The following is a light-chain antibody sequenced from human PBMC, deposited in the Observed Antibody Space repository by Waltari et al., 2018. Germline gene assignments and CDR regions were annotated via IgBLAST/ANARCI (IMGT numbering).Light chain of an antibody. CDR1: QSVSSN. V-gene: IGKV3-15*01. J-gene: IGKJ1*01. Sequence: EIVMTQSPATLSVSPGERATLSCRASQSVSSNLAWYQQKPGQAPRLLIYGAFNRATDVPARFRGSGSGTDVPLTISSLQSEDFAIYYCLQYFNWPWTFGQGTKVEIK. CDR2: GAF. CDR3: LQYFNWPWT.